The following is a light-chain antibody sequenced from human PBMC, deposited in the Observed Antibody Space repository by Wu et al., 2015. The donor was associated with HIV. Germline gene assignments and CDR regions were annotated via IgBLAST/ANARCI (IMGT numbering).Light chain of an antibody. CDR2: GAS. V-gene: IGKV3-15*01. CDR3: QQYNNWPLT. CDR1: QSLGTD. Sequence: EIVMTQSPATLSVSPGETVTLSCRASQSLGTDLAWYQQKPGQSPSLLIYGASTRATGIPARFSGSGSGTDFTLTISGLQSEDVVLYYCQQYNNWPLTFGGGTKLEI. J-gene: IGKJ4*01.